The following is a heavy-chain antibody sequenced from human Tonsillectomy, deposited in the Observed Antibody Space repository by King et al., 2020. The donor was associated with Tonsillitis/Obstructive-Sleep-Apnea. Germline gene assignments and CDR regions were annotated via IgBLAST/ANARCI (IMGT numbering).Heavy chain of an antibody. CDR1: GFSFSSYW. Sequence: EVQLVESGGGLVQPGGSLRLSCAASGFSFSSYWMTWVRQAPGKGLEWVANIKEDGSEEYYVDSVKGRFTISRDSAKNSLYLQMSSLRAEDTALYYCARTLWTGYSNYYMDVWGKGTTVTVSS. CDR3: ARTLWTGYSNYYMDV. CDR2: IKEDGSEE. D-gene: IGHD3/OR15-3a*01. V-gene: IGHV3-7*01. J-gene: IGHJ6*03.